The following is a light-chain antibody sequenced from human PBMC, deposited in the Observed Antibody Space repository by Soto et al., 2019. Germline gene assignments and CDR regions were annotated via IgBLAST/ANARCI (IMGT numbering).Light chain of an antibody. V-gene: IGKV3-15*01. CDR1: QSGNSN. CDR2: GAS. CDR3: QQYNNWPVT. Sequence: EIVMTQSPATLSVSPGERATLSCRASQSGNSNLDSNVAWYQQKPGQAPRLLIYGASTRATGIPARFSGSGSGTEFTLTISGLQPEDFAVYYCQQYNNWPVTFGQGTKVEIK. J-gene: IGKJ2*01.